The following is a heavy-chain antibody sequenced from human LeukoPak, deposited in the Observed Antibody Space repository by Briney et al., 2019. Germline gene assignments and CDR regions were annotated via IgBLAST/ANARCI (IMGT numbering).Heavy chain of an antibody. CDR2: FDPEDGET. Sequence: ASVKVSCKVSGYTLTELSMHWVRQAHGKGLEWMGGFDPEDGETIYAQKFQGRVTMTEDTSTDTAYMELSSLRSEDTAVYYCATGTSKRMVRGVIIGDVFDYWGQGTLVSVSS. D-gene: IGHD3-10*01. V-gene: IGHV1-24*01. J-gene: IGHJ4*02. CDR3: ATGTSKRMVRGVIIGDVFDY. CDR1: GYTLTELS.